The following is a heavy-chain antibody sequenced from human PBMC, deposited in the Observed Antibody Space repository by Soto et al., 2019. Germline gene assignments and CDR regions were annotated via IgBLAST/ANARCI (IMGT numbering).Heavy chain of an antibody. CDR3: ARGGSPRSAFDI. Sequence: VGSLRLSCSASGFTFSRNTMSWVRQAPGKGPEWVSSISGSGGNTYYADSVKGRFTISRDNSNNILYVQMNSLRADDTAVYFCARGGSPRSAFDIWGQGTLVTVSS. CDR2: ISGSGGNT. J-gene: IGHJ3*02. D-gene: IGHD3-16*01. CDR1: GFTFSRNT. V-gene: IGHV3-23*01.